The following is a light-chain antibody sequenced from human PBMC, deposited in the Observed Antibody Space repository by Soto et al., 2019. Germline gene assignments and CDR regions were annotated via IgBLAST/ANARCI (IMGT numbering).Light chain of an antibody. CDR2: AAS. J-gene: IGKJ4*01. CDR1: QNIDNY. Sequence: DIQMTQSPSSLSASVGDRVTLTCRASQNIDNYLNWYQQKPGKAPKLLISAASSLQSGVPSRFRGSGSGTDFTLPITSLQPEDFATFYCQQSYNTPLSFGGGTKVEIK. CDR3: QQSYNTPLS. V-gene: IGKV1-39*01.